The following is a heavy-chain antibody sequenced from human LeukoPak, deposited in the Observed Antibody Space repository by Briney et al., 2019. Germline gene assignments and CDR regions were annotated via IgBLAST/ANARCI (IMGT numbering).Heavy chain of an antibody. D-gene: IGHD6-19*01. CDR1: GYTFTTYY. CDR2: INPSGGGT. V-gene: IGHV1-46*01. J-gene: IGHJ4*02. CDR3: ARDREQWLADY. Sequence: ASVKVSCKASGYTFTTYYMHWVRQAPGQGLVWMGLINPSGGGTRYAQKFQGRVTMTRDTSTSTVYMELSSLRSEDTAVYYCARDREQWLADYWGQGTLVTVSS.